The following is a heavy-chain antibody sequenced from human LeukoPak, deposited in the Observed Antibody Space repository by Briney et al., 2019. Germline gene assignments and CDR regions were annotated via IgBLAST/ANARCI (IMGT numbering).Heavy chain of an antibody. D-gene: IGHD4-23*01. V-gene: IGHV4-59*08. Sequence: SETPSLTCTVPGGSISSYYWSWMRHPPGKGLGWIGHIYYSGSTNYNPSLKSRVTISVDTSKTHFSLKLSSVTAADTAVYYCASGGFLGGNFWGYYFDYWGQGTLVTVSS. CDR3: ASGGFLGGNFWGYYFDY. CDR2: IYYSGST. CDR1: GGSISSYY. J-gene: IGHJ4*02.